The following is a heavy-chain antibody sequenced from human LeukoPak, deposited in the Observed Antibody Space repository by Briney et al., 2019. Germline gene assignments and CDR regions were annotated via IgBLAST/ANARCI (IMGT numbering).Heavy chain of an antibody. V-gene: IGHV4-39*01. CDR2: IYYSGST. D-gene: IGHD3-10*01. Sequence: PSETLSLTCTVSGGSISSSSYYWGWIRQPPGKGLEWIGSIYYSGSTYYNPSLKSRVTISVDTSKNQFSLKLSSVTAADTAVYYCARLLYGSGSHYDYWGQGTLVTVSS. CDR3: ARLLYGSGSHYDY. CDR1: GGSISSSSYY. J-gene: IGHJ4*02.